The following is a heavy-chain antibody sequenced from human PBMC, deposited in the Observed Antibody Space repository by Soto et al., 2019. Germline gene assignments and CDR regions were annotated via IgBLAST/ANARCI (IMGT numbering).Heavy chain of an antibody. Sequence: GASVKVSCKASGGTFSSYAISWVRQAPGQGLEWMGGIIPIFGTANYAQKFQGRVTITADESTSTASLELSSLRSEDTAVYYCERAFAVVPGGTPSINTGWRFWGKGPRVTAAS. CDR3: ERAFAVVPGGTPSINTGWRF. J-gene: IGHJ6*03. D-gene: IGHD2-2*01. CDR1: GGTFSSYA. CDR2: IIPIFGTA. V-gene: IGHV1-69*13.